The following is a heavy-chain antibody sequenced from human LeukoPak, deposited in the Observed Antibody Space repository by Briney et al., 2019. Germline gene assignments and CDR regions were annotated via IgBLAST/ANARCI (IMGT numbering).Heavy chain of an antibody. J-gene: IGHJ5*02. Sequence: SVKLSCKASGGTFSSYAISWVRQAPGQGLEWMGGIIPIFGTANYAQKFQGRVTITADESTSTAYMELSSLRSEDTAVYYCAREFTIFGVVIIRGNWFDPWGQGTLVTVSS. CDR1: GGTFSSYA. D-gene: IGHD3-3*01. CDR3: AREFTIFGVVIIRGNWFDP. V-gene: IGHV1-69*13. CDR2: IIPIFGTA.